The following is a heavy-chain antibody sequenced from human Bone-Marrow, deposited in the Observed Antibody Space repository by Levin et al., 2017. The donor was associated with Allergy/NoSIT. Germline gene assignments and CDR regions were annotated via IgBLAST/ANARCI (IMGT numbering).Heavy chain of an antibody. Sequence: GESLKISCESSGFSFSNYATNWVRQVPGKGLEWVSYISGSGSAILYADSVKGRFTISRDNAKSSIFLQMNSLRDEDTAVYYCVRDPSRGSLHSHYFDNWGQGTLVTVSS. CDR2: ISGSGSAI. D-gene: IGHD1-26*01. CDR1: GFSFSNYA. J-gene: IGHJ4*02. V-gene: IGHV3-48*02. CDR3: VRDPSRGSLHSHYFDN.